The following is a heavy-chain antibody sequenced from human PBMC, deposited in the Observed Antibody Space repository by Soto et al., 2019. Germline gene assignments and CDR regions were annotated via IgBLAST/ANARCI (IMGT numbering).Heavy chain of an antibody. V-gene: IGHV4-39*01. J-gene: IGHJ4*02. CDR1: GGSISSSSYY. CDR3: ARHNPAICISDH. CDR2: IYYSGSP. Sequence: QLQLQESGPGLVKPSETLSLTCTVSGGSISSSSYYWGWIRQPPGKGLEWIGSIYYSGSPYYNPSPMRRVTTSVDTSRNQFSLKLSSVTAADTAVYYCARHNPAICISDHWGQGTLVTVSS. D-gene: IGHD3-3*01.